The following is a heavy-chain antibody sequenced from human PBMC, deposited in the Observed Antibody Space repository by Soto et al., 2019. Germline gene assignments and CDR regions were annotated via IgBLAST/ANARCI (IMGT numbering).Heavy chain of an antibody. J-gene: IGHJ6*02. CDR2: IIPIFGTA. Sequence: ASVKVSCKASGGTFSSYAISWVRQAPGQGLEWMGGIIPIFGTANYAQKFQGRVTITADESTSTAYMELSSLRSEDTAVYYCARPHPHYYGSGSTYYYYYYGMDVWGQGTTVTVSS. CDR3: ARPHPHYYGSGSTYYYYYYGMDV. CDR1: GGTFSSYA. D-gene: IGHD3-10*01. V-gene: IGHV1-69*13.